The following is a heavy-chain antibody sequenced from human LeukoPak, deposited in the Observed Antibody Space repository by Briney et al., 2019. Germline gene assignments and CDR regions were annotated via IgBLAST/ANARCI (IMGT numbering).Heavy chain of an antibody. CDR2: IFYSGST. D-gene: IGHD7-27*01. CDR3: ARKTWGSLDY. CDR1: GGSISSYY. J-gene: IGHJ4*02. Sequence: PSETLSLTCTVSGGSISSYYWNWIRQPPGKGLEWIGYIFYSGSTNYNPSLKSRVTISVDTSKNQFSLKLSSVTAADTAVYYCARKTWGSLDYWGQGTLVTVSS. V-gene: IGHV4-59*01.